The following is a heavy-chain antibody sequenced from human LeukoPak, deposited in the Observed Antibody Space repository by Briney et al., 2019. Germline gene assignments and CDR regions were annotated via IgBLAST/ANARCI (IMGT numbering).Heavy chain of an antibody. CDR3: ARPRRDGYNSDAFDI. CDR1: GYSFTRNW. Sequence: GGSLQISCKGSGYSFTRNWIGWVRQMPGKGLEWMGIIYPADSDTRYSPSFQGQVTISADKSITTAYLQWSSLKASDTAMYYCARPRRDGYNSDAFDIWGQGTMVTVSS. CDR2: IYPADSDT. J-gene: IGHJ3*02. V-gene: IGHV5-51*01. D-gene: IGHD5-12*01.